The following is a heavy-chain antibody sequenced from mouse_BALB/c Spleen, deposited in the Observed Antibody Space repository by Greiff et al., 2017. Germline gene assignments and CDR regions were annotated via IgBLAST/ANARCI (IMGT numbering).Heavy chain of an antibody. V-gene: IGHV1-80*01. CDR3: ARSSDYDGYFDD. D-gene: IGHD2-4*01. Sequence: QVQLQQSGAELVRPGSSVKISCKASGYAFSSYWMNWVKQRPGQGLEWIGQIYPGDGDTNYNGKFKGKATLTADKSSSTAYMQLSSLTSEDSAVYFCARSSDYDGYFDDGGQGTTLAVSS. J-gene: IGHJ2*01. CDR2: IYPGDGDT. CDR1: GYAFSSYW.